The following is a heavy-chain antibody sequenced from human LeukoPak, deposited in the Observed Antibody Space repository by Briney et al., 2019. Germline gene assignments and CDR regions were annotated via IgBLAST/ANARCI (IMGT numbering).Heavy chain of an antibody. J-gene: IGHJ6*03. CDR2: IKQDGSEK. CDR3: ARGFPLFWSGYYYDHMDV. Sequence: GGSLRLSCAASGFTFSSYWMSWVRRAPGKGLEWVANIKQDGSEKYYVDSVKGRFTISRDNAKNSLYLQMNSLRAEDTAVYYCARGFPLFWSGYYYDHMDVWGKGTTVTVSS. V-gene: IGHV3-7*01. D-gene: IGHD3-3*01. CDR1: GFTFSSYW.